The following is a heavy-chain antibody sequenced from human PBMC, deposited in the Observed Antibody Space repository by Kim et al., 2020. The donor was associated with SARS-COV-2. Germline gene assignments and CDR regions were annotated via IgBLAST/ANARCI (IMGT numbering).Heavy chain of an antibody. CDR1: GFTFSSYS. V-gene: IGHV3-21*04. Sequence: GGSLRLSCAASGFTFSSYSMNWVRQAPGKGLEWVSSISSSSSYIYYADSVKGRFTISRDNAKNSLYLQMNSLRAEDTAVYYCARRLFPYCGGDCPWYFDLWGRGTLVTVSS. J-gene: IGHJ2*01. D-gene: IGHD2-21*02. CDR2: ISSSSSYI. CDR3: ARRLFPYCGGDCPWYFDL.